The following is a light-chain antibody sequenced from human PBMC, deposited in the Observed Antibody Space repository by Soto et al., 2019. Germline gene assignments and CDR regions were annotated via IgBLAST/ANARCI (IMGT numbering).Light chain of an antibody. V-gene: IGKV3-15*01. Sequence: EIVMTQSPATLSVSPGERATLSCRASQSVSSNLAWYQQNPGQAPRLLIYGASTRATGIPARFTGSGSGTASTLTISSLQSEDFAVYYCQQYNNWPPLTFGGGTKVEIK. CDR2: GAS. CDR3: QQYNNWPPLT. CDR1: QSVSSN. J-gene: IGKJ4*01.